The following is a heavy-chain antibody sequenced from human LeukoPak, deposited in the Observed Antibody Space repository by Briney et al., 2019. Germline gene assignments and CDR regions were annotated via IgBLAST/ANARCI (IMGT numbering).Heavy chain of an antibody. Sequence: ASVKVSCKASGYTFTGYYMHWVRQAPGQGLEWMGWINPNSGGTNYAQKFQGRVTMTRDTSISTAYMELSRLRSDDTAVYYCARGRRYCSGGSCSGSLAYWGQGTLVTVSS. D-gene: IGHD2-15*01. V-gene: IGHV1-2*02. CDR1: GYTFTGYY. J-gene: IGHJ4*02. CDR2: INPNSGGT. CDR3: ARGRRYCSGGSCSGSLAY.